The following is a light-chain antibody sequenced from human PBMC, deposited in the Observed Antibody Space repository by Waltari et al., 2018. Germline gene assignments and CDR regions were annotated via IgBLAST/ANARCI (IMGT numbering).Light chain of an antibody. J-gene: IGKJ1*01. CDR2: DAS. CDR1: QNVSRT. V-gene: IGKV3-20*01. CDR3: QKYGTLPAT. Sequence: EIVLTPSPGTMSLSPGESATLACRASQNVSRTLAWYQQKPGQAPRLLIYDASSRATGIPDRFSGSGSGTDFSLTISRLEPEDFAVYYCQKYGTLPATFGRGTKVEIK.